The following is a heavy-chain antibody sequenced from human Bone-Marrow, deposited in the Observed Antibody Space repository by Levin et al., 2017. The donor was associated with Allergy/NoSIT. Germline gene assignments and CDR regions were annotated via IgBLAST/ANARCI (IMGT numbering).Heavy chain of an antibody. CDR2: SNSDGTL. V-gene: IGHV3-53*01. Sequence: LSGGSLRLSCAVSGFSVISAYMSWFRQAPGKGLEWVALSNSDGTLKYADSVKGRFTISRDSSKNTLYLQMNSLRVEDGALYYCARSGYSYAWGYWGQGALVTVSS. CDR1: GFSVISAY. CDR3: ARSGYSYAWGY. J-gene: IGHJ4*02. D-gene: IGHD5-12*01.